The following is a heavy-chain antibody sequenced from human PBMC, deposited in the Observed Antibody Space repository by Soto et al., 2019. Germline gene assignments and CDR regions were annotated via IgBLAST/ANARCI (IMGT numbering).Heavy chain of an antibody. CDR1: GFSLSTSRVG. CDR3: AHRPSYCSGGSCYSGFDY. V-gene: IGHV2-5*02. D-gene: IGHD2-15*01. CDR2: IYWDDDK. J-gene: IGHJ4*02. Sequence: SGPTLVNPTQTLTLTCTFSGFSLSTSRVGVGWIRQPPGKALEWLALIYWDDDKRYSPSLKSRLTITKDISKNQVVLTMTNMDPVDTATYYCAHRPSYCSGGSCYSGFDYWGQGTLVTVS.